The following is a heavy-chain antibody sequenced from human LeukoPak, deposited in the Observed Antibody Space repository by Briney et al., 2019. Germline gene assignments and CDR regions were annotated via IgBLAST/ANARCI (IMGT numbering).Heavy chain of an antibody. Sequence: GGSLRLSCAASGFTFSDYYMSWIRQAPGKGLEWVSYISSSGSTIYYADSVKGRFTISRDNAKNSLYLQMNSLRAEDTAVYYCARGREIVVPSPTSHAFDIWGQGTMVTVSS. V-gene: IGHV3-11*04. CDR3: ARGREIVVPSPTSHAFDI. D-gene: IGHD3-22*01. CDR2: ISSSGSTI. J-gene: IGHJ3*02. CDR1: GFTFSDYY.